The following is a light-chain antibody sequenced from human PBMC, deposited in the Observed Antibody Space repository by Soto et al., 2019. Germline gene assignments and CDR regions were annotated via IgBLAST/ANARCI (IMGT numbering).Light chain of an antibody. J-gene: IGKJ3*01. CDR3: QHYGDSFI. V-gene: IGKV3-20*01. Sequence: EIVLTQSPGTLSLSPGEGATVSCRVSQSINSKSLVWYQRKFGQAPRLLIYNTSSRATGIPERFSGSGSGTDFTLSISRLEPEDFAVYYCQHYGDSFIFGPGTKVDFK. CDR2: NTS. CDR1: QSINSKS.